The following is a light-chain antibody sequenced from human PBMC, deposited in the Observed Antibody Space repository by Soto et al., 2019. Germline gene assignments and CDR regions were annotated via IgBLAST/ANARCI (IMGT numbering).Light chain of an antibody. J-gene: IGKJ1*01. Sequence: DIQMTQSPSTLSGSVGDRVTITFRASQSISSWLAWYQQKPGKAPKLLIYDASSLESGVPSRFSGSGSGTEFTLTISSLQPDDFATYYCQQYNSYSTWTFGQGTKVDIK. V-gene: IGKV1-5*01. CDR1: QSISSW. CDR3: QQYNSYSTWT. CDR2: DAS.